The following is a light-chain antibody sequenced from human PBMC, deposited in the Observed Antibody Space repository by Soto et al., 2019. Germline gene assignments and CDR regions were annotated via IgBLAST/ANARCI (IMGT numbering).Light chain of an antibody. Sequence: EIVLTQSPGTLSWSVGERATLFCRASQSIGRYLAWYQHKLGQPPRLLIYDASTRATGIPAKFSGSGSGTEFTLTITSLQSEDFAVYYCQHYNNWPAWTFGQGT. V-gene: IGKV3-15*01. J-gene: IGKJ1*01. CDR3: QHYNNWPAWT. CDR2: DAS. CDR1: QSIGRY.